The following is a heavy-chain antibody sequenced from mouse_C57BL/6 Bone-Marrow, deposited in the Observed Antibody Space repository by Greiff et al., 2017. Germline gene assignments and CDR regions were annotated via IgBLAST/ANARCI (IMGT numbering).Heavy chain of an antibody. Sequence: EVQLQQSGPELVKPGASVKISCKASGYTFTDYYMNWVKQSHGKSLEWIGDINPNNGGTSYNQKFKGKATLTVDKSSSTAYMELRSLTSEDSAVCYCAREGYYGNYAAYWGQGTLVTVSA. D-gene: IGHD2-1*01. CDR2: INPNNGGT. CDR3: AREGYYGNYAAY. V-gene: IGHV1-26*01. CDR1: GYTFTDYY. J-gene: IGHJ3*01.